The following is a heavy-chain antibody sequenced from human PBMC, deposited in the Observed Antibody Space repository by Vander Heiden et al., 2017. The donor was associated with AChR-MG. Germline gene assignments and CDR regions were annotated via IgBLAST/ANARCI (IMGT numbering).Heavy chain of an antibody. D-gene: IGHD1-26*01. V-gene: IGHV3-49*04. CDR1: GCTIGDDV. Sequence: EVQLVESGGDLVQPGRSLRLSGTASGCTIGDDVMTWVGQAQGQGLEWVGWVRSRATEYAASRKGRFTISRDDSKSVAYLQLNSLTSEDTAVYYCTRGNTVVGAKYYFDYWGQGTLVTVSS. CDR3: TRGNTVVGAKYYFDY. J-gene: IGHJ4*02. CDR2: VRSRAT.